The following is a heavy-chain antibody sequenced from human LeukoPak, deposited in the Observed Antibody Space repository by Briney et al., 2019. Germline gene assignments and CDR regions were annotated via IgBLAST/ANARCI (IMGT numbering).Heavy chain of an antibody. Sequence: SVKVSCKASGGTFSSYAISWVRQAPGQGLEWMGGIIPIFGTANYAQKFQGRVTITADESTSTAYMELSSLRSEDTAVYYCVSSGPAVIANFDYWGQGTLVTVSS. CDR3: VSSGPAVIANFDY. J-gene: IGHJ4*02. V-gene: IGHV1-69*01. D-gene: IGHD6-19*01. CDR2: IIPIFGTA. CDR1: GGTFSSYA.